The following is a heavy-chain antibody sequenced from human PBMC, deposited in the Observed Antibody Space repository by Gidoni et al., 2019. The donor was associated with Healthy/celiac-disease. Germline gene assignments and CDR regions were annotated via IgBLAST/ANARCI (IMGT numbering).Heavy chain of an antibody. Sequence: QVQLQESGPGLVKPSQTLSLTCTVSGGSISSRSSYWSWSRQPAGKGLEWIGRIYTSGSTNYNPSLKMRVTISVDTSKNQFSLKLSSVTAADTAVYYCARVPNLFGVVTKGLMDVWGKGTTVTVSS. J-gene: IGHJ6*04. D-gene: IGHD3-3*01. CDR2: IYTSGST. CDR1: GGSISSRSSY. V-gene: IGHV4-61*02. CDR3: ARVPNLFGVVTKGLMDV.